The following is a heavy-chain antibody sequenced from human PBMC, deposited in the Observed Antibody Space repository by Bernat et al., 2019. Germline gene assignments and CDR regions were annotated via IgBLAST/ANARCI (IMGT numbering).Heavy chain of an antibody. V-gene: IGHV4-39*01. CDR1: GGSISSSSYY. Sequence: QLQLQESGPGLAKPSETLSLTCTVSGGSISSSSYYWGWIRQPPGKGLEWIGSIYYSGSTYYNPSLKSRVTISVDTSKNQFSLKLSSVTAADTAVYYCARYGITIFGVVSPFDYWGQGTLVTVSS. J-gene: IGHJ4*02. CDR3: ARYGITIFGVVSPFDY. CDR2: IYYSGST. D-gene: IGHD3-3*01.